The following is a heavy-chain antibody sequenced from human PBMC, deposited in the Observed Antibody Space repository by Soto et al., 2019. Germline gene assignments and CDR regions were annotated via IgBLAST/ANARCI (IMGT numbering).Heavy chain of an antibody. CDR3: AKERRGYCSGGSCYLGRYFDL. J-gene: IGHJ2*01. CDR1: GFTFSSYG. CDR2: ISYDGSNK. V-gene: IGHV3-30*18. Sequence: PGGSLRPSCAASGFTFSSYGMHWVRQAPGKGLEWVAVISYDGSNKYYADSVKGRFTISRDNSKNTLYLQMNSLRAEDTAVYYCAKERRGYCSGGSCYLGRYFDLWGRGTLVTVAS. D-gene: IGHD2-15*01.